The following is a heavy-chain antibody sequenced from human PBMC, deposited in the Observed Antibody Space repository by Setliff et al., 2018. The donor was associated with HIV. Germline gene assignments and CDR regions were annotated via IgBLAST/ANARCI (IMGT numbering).Heavy chain of an antibody. V-gene: IGHV4-34*01. CDR3: ARHKENTGGSFDI. Sequence: PSETLSLTCAVYGGSFSGYYWSWIRQPPGKGLEWIGEINHSGRTYYNPSLKSRVTVSADTSKNQFSLKLSSVTAEDTAIYFCARHKENTGGSFDIWGPGTMVTVSS. CDR1: GGSFSGYY. J-gene: IGHJ3*02. D-gene: IGHD3-10*01. CDR2: INHSGRT.